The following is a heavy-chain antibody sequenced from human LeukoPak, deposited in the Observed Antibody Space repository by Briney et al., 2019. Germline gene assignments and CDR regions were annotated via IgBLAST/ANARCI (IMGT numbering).Heavy chain of an antibody. CDR1: GFTFSSYS. Sequence: GVSLRLSCAASGFTFSSYSMNRVRQAPGKGLEWVSSISSSGTYIYDADSVKGRFTISRDNAKNSLYLQMNSLRAEDTAVYYCARSVGAAVSYGMDVWGQGTTVTVSS. CDR3: ARSVGAAVSYGMDV. CDR2: ISSSGTYI. J-gene: IGHJ6*02. V-gene: IGHV3-21*01. D-gene: IGHD6-13*01.